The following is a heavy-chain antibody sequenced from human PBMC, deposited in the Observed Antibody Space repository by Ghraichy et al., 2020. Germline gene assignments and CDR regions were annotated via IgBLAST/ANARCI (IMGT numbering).Heavy chain of an antibody. D-gene: IGHD4/OR15-4a*01. CDR2: IYYSGST. Sequence: SETLSLTCTVSGGSISSYYWSWIRQPPGKRLEWIGYIYYSGSTDYNPSLKSRVTISVDTSKNQFSLKLNSVTAADTAVYYCARRGAGAWVFDYWGQGTLVTVSS. CDR1: GGSISSYY. J-gene: IGHJ4*02. CDR3: ARRGAGAWVFDY. V-gene: IGHV4-59*08.